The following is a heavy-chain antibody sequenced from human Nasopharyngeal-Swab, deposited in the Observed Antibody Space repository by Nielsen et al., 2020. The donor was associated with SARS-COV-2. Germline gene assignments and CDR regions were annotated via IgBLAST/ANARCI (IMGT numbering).Heavy chain of an antibody. Sequence: GSLRLSCAASGFTFSSYAMSWVRQAPGKGLEWVSVIYSGGSSTYYADSVKGRFTISRDNSKNTLYLQMNSLRAEDTAVYYCALVFDYYDSSGYGWGQGTLVTVSS. J-gene: IGHJ4*02. CDR3: ALVFDYYDSSGYG. CDR1: GFTFSSYA. V-gene: IGHV3-23*03. CDR2: IYSGGSST. D-gene: IGHD3-22*01.